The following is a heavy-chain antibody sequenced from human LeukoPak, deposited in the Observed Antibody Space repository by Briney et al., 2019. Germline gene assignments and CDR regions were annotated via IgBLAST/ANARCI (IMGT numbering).Heavy chain of an antibody. V-gene: IGHV4-38-2*01. CDR1: GYSISSGYY. Sequence: SETLSLTCAVSGYSISSGYYWGWIRQLPGKGLEWIGSIYHSGSTYYNPSLKSRVTISVDTSKNQFSLKLSSVTAADTAVYYCARLGGLRAFDIWGQGTMVTVSS. CDR2: IYHSGST. J-gene: IGHJ3*02. CDR3: ARLGGLRAFDI. D-gene: IGHD5-12*01.